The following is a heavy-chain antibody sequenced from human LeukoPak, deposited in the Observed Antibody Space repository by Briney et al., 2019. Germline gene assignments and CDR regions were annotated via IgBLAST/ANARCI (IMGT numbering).Heavy chain of an antibody. D-gene: IGHD3-22*01. J-gene: IGHJ5*02. CDR1: GFTFSSYA. CDR3: AKDRGRSYYYDSSAQEFDP. V-gene: IGHV3-23*01. Sequence: PGGSLRLSCAASGFTFSSYAMSWVRQAPGKGLEWVSAISGSGGSTYYADSVKGRFTISRDNSKNTLYLQMNSLRAEDTAVYYCAKDRGRSYYYDSSAQEFDPWGQGTLVTVSS. CDR2: ISGSGGST.